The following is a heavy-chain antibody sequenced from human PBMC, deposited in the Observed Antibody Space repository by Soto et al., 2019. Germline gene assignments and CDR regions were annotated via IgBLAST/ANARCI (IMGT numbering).Heavy chain of an antibody. V-gene: IGHV4-34*01. CDR1: GGSFSGYY. Sequence: SETLSLTCAVYGGSFSGYYWSWIRQPPGKGLEWIGEINHSGSTNHNPSLKSRVTISVDTSKNQFSLKLSSVTAADTAVYYCARDWYYSDSTGYYHDVFDIWGQGTMVT. D-gene: IGHD3-22*01. CDR3: ARDWYYSDSTGYYHDVFDI. J-gene: IGHJ3*02. CDR2: INHSGST.